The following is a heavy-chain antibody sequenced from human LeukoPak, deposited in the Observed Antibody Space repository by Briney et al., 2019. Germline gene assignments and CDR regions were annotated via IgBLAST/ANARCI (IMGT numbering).Heavy chain of an antibody. Sequence: GGPLEISGQGSGSTFTSYRIGWVRQLPGKGLEWMGIIYPGDSDTRYSPSFQGQVTISADKSISTAYLQWSSLKASDTAMYYCARHFEYTPDYWGQGTLVTVSS. CDR3: ARHFEYTPDY. CDR2: IYPGDSDT. V-gene: IGHV5-51*01. D-gene: IGHD3-9*01. CDR1: GSTFTSYR. J-gene: IGHJ4*02.